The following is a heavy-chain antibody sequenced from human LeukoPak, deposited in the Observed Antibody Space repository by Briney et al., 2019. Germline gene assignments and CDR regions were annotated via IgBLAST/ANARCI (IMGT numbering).Heavy chain of an antibody. V-gene: IGHV3-7*01. CDR3: ARDRSDILTGYNDAFDI. J-gene: IGHJ3*02. Sequence: AGGSLRPSCAASGFTFSTYWMSWVRQAQGKGLEWVATIKLDGSEKYYVDSVKGRFTISRDNAKNSLYLQMNRLRAEDTAVYDCARDRSDILTGYNDAFDIWGQGTMVTVSS. CDR2: IKLDGSEK. D-gene: IGHD3-9*01. CDR1: GFTFSTYW.